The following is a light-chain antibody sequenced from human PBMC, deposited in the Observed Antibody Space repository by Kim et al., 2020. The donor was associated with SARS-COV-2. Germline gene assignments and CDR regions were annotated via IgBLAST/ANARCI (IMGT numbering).Light chain of an antibody. CDR1: QSINNY. J-gene: IGKJ4*01. V-gene: IGKV1-39*01. Sequence: DIQMTQSPSSLSASVGDRVTITCRASQSINNYLNWYQQKPGKAPQLLIYAASSLQSGVPSRFSGSGSGTDFTLTISSLQPEDFVTYYCQHTYSSPLNFGGGTKVDIK. CDR2: AAS. CDR3: QHTYSSPLN.